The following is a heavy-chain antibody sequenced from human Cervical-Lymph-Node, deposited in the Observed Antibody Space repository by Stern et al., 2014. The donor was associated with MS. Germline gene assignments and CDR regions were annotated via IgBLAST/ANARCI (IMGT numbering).Heavy chain of an antibody. CDR3: ARGLQEGGTYFQH. CDR2: ISYDGSNE. J-gene: IGHJ1*01. D-gene: IGHD1-1*01. Sequence: QLVESGGGVVQPGRSLRLSCAASGFGFSSYAMHWVRQAPGKGLEWVAVISYDGSNEYYADSVKGRFTISRDNSKNTMYLQMNSLRVEDTAVYFCARGLQEGGTYFQHWGQGTLVTVSS. CDR1: GFGFSSYA. V-gene: IGHV3-30*01.